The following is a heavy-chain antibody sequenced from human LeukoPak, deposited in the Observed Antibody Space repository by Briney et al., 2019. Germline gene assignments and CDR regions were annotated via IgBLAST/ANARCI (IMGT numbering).Heavy chain of an antibody. D-gene: IGHD6-6*01. CDR1: GGSISSGYY. Sequence: SQTLSLTCTVSGGSISSGYYWGWIRQPPGKGLEWIGSIYHSGSTYYNPSLKSRVTISVDTSKNQFSLKLSSVTAADTAVYYCARRVAARLEDTFDPWGQGTLVTVSS. CDR3: ARRVAARLEDTFDP. J-gene: IGHJ5*02. CDR2: IYHSGST. V-gene: IGHV4-38-2*02.